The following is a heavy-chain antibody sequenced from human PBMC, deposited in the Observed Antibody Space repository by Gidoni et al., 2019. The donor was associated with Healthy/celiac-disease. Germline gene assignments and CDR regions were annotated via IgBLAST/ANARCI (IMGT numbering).Heavy chain of an antibody. J-gene: IGHJ5*02. CDR1: GGPISSYY. D-gene: IGHD6-13*01. CDR3: AREVGSSWPWGGWFDP. Sequence: QVQLQESGPGLVKPSETLSLTCTVSGGPISSYYWSCIRQPPGKGLEWIGYIYYSGSTNYNPSLKSRVTISVDTSKNQFSLKLSSVTAADTAVYYCAREVGSSWPWGGWFDPWGQGTLVTVSS. CDR2: IYYSGST. V-gene: IGHV4-59*01.